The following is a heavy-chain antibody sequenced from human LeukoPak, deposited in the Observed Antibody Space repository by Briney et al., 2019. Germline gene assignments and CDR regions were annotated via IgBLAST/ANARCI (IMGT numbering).Heavy chain of an antibody. D-gene: IGHD3-10*01. Sequence: GGSLSLSCAASGFRFSGYWMTWVRQAPGKRLEWVANIKGDGSKSYYVDSVRGRFTISRDNAKNSLYLQMDTLRAEDTAVYYCARDLRDYNYAPFEYWGQGTLVTVSS. V-gene: IGHV3-7*03. CDR3: ARDLRDYNYAPFEY. CDR1: GFRFSGYW. CDR2: IKGDGSKS. J-gene: IGHJ4*02.